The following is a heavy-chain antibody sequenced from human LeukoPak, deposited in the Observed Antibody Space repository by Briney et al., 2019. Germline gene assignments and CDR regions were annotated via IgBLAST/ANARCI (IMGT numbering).Heavy chain of an antibody. CDR3: ARGSGSYYTYFDY. D-gene: IGHD1-26*01. J-gene: IGHJ4*02. V-gene: IGHV3-23*01. CDR2: MSVSGST. Sequence: GGTLRLSCAASGFTFSSYGMSWVRQAPGKGLEWVTSMSVSGSTYYADSVKGRFTISRDNSKNTLYLQMNSLRAEDTAVYYCARGSGSYYTYFDYWGQGTLVTVSS. CDR1: GFTFSSYG.